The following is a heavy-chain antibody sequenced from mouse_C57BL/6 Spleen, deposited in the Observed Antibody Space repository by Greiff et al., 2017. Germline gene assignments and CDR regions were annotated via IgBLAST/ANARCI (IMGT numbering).Heavy chain of an antibody. CDR1: GYTFTDYE. CDR3: TRDLVSSPYAMDD. D-gene: IGHD1-1*01. CDR2: IDPETGGT. Sequence: VQLQQSGAELVRPGASVTLSCTASGYTFTDYEMHWVKQTPVHGLEWIGAIDPETGGTAYNQKFKGKAILTADKSSSTAYMELRSLTSEDSAVYYCTRDLVSSPYAMDDWGQGASVTVSS. V-gene: IGHV1-15*01. J-gene: IGHJ4*01.